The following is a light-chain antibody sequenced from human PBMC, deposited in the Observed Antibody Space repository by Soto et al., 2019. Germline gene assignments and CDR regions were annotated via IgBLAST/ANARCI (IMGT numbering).Light chain of an antibody. V-gene: IGLV1-40*01. Sequence: QSVLTQPPSVSGAPGQRVTISCTGSSSNIGAGYDVQWYQQLPGSAPKLLIYGNSNRPSGVPDRFSGSKSGTSASLAITGLQAEDEADYYCQSYDSSLSGLVFGGRTKVTVL. CDR2: GNS. J-gene: IGLJ2*01. CDR3: QSYDSSLSGLV. CDR1: SSNIGAGYD.